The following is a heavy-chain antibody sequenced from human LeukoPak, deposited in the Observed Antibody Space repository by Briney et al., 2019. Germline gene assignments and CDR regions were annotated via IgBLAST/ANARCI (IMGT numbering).Heavy chain of an antibody. J-gene: IGHJ4*02. D-gene: IGHD3-3*01. Sequence: SETVSLTCAVSGYSISSGYYWGWIRQPPGKGLEWIGSIYHSGSTYYNPSLKSRVTISVDTSKNQFSLKLSSVTAADTAVYYCARNLYYDFWSGYCNWGQGTLVTVSS. CDR2: IYHSGST. CDR1: GYSISSGYY. V-gene: IGHV4-38-2*01. CDR3: ARNLYYDFWSGYCN.